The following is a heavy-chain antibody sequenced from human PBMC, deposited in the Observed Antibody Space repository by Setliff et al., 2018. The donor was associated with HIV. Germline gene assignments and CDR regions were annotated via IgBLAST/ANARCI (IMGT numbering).Heavy chain of an antibody. CDR2: IDQSGST. D-gene: IGHD2-2*01. Sequence: SETLSLTCTVSGGSISSYYWTWIRQPPGKGLEWIGEIDQSGSTNYNPSLKSRVTTSVDTSKNQFSLRLSSVTAADTAVYYCARGLGGYCSSVSCYEADHWGQGTLVTVSS. J-gene: IGHJ5*02. CDR3: ARGLGGYCSSVSCYEADH. V-gene: IGHV4-34*01. CDR1: GGSISSYY.